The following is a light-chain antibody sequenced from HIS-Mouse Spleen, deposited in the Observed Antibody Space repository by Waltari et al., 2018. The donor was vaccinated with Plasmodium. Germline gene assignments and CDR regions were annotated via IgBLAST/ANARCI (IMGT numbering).Light chain of an antibody. CDR3: QQRSNWLYT. CDR1: QSVSSY. V-gene: IGKV3-11*01. CDR2: DAS. Sequence: DIVLTQSPATLSLSPGERATLSCRASQSVSSYLAWYQQNPGQAPRLLIYDASNRATGIPARFSGSGSGTDFTLTISSLEPEDFAVYYCQQRSNWLYTFGQGTKLEIK. J-gene: IGKJ2*01.